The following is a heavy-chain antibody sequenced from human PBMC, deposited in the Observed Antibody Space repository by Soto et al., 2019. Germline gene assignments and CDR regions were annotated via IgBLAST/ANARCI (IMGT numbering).Heavy chain of an antibody. J-gene: IGHJ4*02. CDR3: ARSYGTGFLSGY. V-gene: IGHV3-7*01. CDR2: IKQDGSET. Sequence: EVHLVESGGGLVRPGESLRLSCAASGFTFTNFRMSWLRQAPGKGLEWVANIKQDGSETRYVDSVKGRFIISRDNAKNSLFLQMNSLRAEDTAIYYCARSYGTGFLSGYWGQGTLVTVST. D-gene: IGHD3-10*01. CDR1: GFTFTNFR.